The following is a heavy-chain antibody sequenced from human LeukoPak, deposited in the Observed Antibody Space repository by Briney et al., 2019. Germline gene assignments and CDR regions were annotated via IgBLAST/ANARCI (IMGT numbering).Heavy chain of an antibody. D-gene: IGHD3-3*01. CDR3: AKEMGEFWSGSEY. CDR2: ISGSGDST. CDR1: GFTFSSYA. Sequence: RGGSLRLSCAASGFTFSSYAMSWVRQAPGKGLEWVSTISGSGDSTHYADSVKGRFTISRDSSKNTLYLQMNSLRAEDTAVYYCAKEMGEFWSGSEYWGQGTLVTVSS. J-gene: IGHJ4*02. V-gene: IGHV3-23*01.